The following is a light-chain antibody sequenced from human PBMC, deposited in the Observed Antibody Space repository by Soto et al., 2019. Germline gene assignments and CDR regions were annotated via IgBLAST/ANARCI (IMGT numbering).Light chain of an antibody. CDR3: ASWDDSLNIWV. CDR1: SANLARNS. J-gene: IGLJ3*02. V-gene: IGLV1-44*01. Sequence: QPVLTQPPSASGNPGQRVTISCSGSSANLARNSVNWYQQFPGTAPKLLIHKTDQRPSGVPDRFSGSKSGTSASLAITGLXXXXXXXYXCASWDDSLNIWVFGGGTKLTV. CDR2: KTD.